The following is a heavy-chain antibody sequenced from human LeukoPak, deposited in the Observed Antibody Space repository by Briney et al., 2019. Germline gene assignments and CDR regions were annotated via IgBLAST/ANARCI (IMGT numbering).Heavy chain of an antibody. D-gene: IGHD4-17*01. J-gene: IGHJ4*02. CDR3: ARGGDTVRDYFDY. CDR1: GYTFTSYG. V-gene: IGHV1-69*13. CDR2: IIPIFGTA. Sequence: ASVKVSCKASGYTFTSYGISWVRQAPGQGLEWMGGIIPIFGTANYAQKFQGRVTITADESTSTAYMELSSLRSEDTAVYYCARGGDTVRDYFDYWGQGTLVTVSS.